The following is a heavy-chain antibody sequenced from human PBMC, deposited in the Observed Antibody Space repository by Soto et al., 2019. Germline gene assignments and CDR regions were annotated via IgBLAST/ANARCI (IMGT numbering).Heavy chain of an antibody. CDR1: GGSISSGDYY. CDR3: AIGTYYYDSSGGPAFDY. D-gene: IGHD3-22*01. Sequence: QVQLQESGPGLVKPSQTLSLTCTVSGGSISSGDYYWSWIRQPTGKGLEWIGYIYYSGSTYYNPSLKHLVTISVDTSKNQFSLKLISVTAAETAVYYCAIGTYYYDSSGGPAFDYWGQGPLVTVSS. J-gene: IGHJ4*02. V-gene: IGHV4-30-4*01. CDR2: IYYSGST.